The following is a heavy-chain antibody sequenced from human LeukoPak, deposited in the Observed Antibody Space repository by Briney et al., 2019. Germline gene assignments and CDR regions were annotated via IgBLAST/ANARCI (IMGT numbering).Heavy chain of an antibody. CDR3: ARGRWGWVGATRWPIGY. CDR2: IIPIFGTA. Sequence: GASVKVSCKASGGTFSSYAISWVRQAPGQGLEWMGGIIPIFGTANYAQKFQGRVTITADKSTSTAYMELSSLRSEDTAVYYCARGRWGWVGATRWPIGYWGQGTLVTVSS. J-gene: IGHJ4*02. V-gene: IGHV1-69*06. CDR1: GGTFSSYA. D-gene: IGHD1-26*01.